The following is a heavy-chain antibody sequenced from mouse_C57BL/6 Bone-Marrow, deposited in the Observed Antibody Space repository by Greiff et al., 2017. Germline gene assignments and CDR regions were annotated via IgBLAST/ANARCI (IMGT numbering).Heavy chain of an antibody. Sequence: QVQLQQPGAELVKPGASVKLSCKASGYTFTNYWMHWVKQRPGQGLEWIGMMHPNGGSPDYNEKFKSEATLSVDKSSRAAYMELSSLTSEDSAVYCCARAYEYDDYTMDMWGQGPSVAVSS. V-gene: IGHV1-64*01. CDR3: ARAYEYDDYTMDM. D-gene: IGHD2-4*01. CDR2: MHPNGGSP. J-gene: IGHJ4*01. CDR1: GYTFTNYW.